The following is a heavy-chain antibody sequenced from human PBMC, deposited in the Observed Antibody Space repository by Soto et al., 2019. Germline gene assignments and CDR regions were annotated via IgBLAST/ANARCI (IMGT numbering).Heavy chain of an antibody. CDR2: IIPIFGTA. V-gene: IGHV1-69*01. J-gene: IGHJ4*02. D-gene: IGHD3-10*01. CDR3: ARGGYYGSGSYYAWVEY. CDR1: GGTFSSYA. Sequence: QVQLVQSGAEVKKPGCSVKVSCKASGGTFSSYAISWVRQAPGQGLAWMGGIIPIFGTANYAQKFQGRVTITADESTSTAYMELSSLRSEDTAVYYCARGGYYGSGSYYAWVEYWGQGTLVTVSS.